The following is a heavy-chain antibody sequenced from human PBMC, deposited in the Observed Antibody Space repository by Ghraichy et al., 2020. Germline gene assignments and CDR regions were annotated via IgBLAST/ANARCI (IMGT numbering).Heavy chain of an antibody. D-gene: IGHD2-2*01. CDR3: ARRDCSSKNCYFSSVVAWFDP. Sequence: GGSLRLSCAASGFTFSGYAMHWVRQAPGKGLEWVALISYDGNNKYYADSVKGRFTISRDNSKNTLYLQMNSLRPEDTAVYYCARRDCSSKNCYFSSVVAWFDPWGQGTRVTVSS. J-gene: IGHJ5*02. CDR1: GFTFSGYA. V-gene: IGHV3-30-3*01. CDR2: ISYDGNNK.